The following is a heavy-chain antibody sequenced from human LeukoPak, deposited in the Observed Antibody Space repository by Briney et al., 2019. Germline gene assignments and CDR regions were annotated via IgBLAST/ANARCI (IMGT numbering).Heavy chain of an antibody. CDR1: GFTVSSNS. J-gene: IGHJ4*02. Sequence: GGSLRLSCTVSGFTVSSNSMSWVRQAPGKGLEWVSFIYSGGNTHNSDSVKGRFTISRDNSKNTLYLQMNSLRAEDTAVYYCAKDFVVVPGNVNYFDYWGQGPLVTVSS. D-gene: IGHD2-21*02. CDR3: AKDFVVVPGNVNYFDY. CDR2: IYSGGNT. V-gene: IGHV3-53*01.